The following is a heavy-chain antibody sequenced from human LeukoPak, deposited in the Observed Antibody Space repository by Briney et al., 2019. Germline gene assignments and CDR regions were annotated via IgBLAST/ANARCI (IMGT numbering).Heavy chain of an antibody. J-gene: IGHJ4*02. CDR2: ISDSGGST. CDR3: ARIEVVRYQPRYFFDY. V-gene: IGHV3-23*01. CDR1: GFTFSNYA. D-gene: IGHD2-15*01. Sequence: GGSLRLSCAASGFTFSNYAMSWVRQAPGKGLEWVSAISDSGGSTYYADSVKGRFTISRDNSKNTLYLHMTSLRVEDTAVYYCARIEVVRYQPRYFFDYWGQGTLVTVSS.